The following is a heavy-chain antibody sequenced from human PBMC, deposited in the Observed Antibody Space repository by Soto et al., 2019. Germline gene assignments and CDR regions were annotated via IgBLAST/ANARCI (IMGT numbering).Heavy chain of an antibody. CDR1: GFSLSTTEEG. Sequence: QITLKESGPTLVKPTQTLTLTCTFSGFSLSTTEEGVGWIRQPPGKAPEWLALIYWDDDKRYSPSLKTRLTITKDTSKNQVVLTVTNVDPVDTATYSCAHGSCFGADCYPNPYFDFWGQGILVTVSS. J-gene: IGHJ4*02. D-gene: IGHD2-21*02. V-gene: IGHV2-5*02. CDR2: IYWDDDK. CDR3: AHGSCFGADCYPNPYFDF.